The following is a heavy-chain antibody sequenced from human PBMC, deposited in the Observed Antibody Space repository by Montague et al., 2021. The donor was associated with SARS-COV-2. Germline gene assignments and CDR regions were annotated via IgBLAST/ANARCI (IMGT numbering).Heavy chain of an antibody. Sequence: SETLSLTCTVSVGSISSNNCYWGWIRQPPGKALEWIGSIYYSGSTYYNPSLKRRVTMSVDTSENQSSLKLSSVTAADTAVYYCARDGFYYDRSGPSNFDYWGQGTLVTVSS. D-gene: IGHD3-22*01. CDR2: IYYSGST. V-gene: IGHV4-39*07. CDR1: VGSISSNNCY. J-gene: IGHJ4*02. CDR3: ARDGFYYDRSGPSNFDY.